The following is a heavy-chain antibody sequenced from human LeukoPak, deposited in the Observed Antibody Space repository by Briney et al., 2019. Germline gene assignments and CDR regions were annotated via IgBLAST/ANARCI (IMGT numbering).Heavy chain of an antibody. J-gene: IGHJ3*02. Sequence: SETLSLTCTVSGGSISSGSYCWSWIRQPAGKGLEWIGRIYTSGSTNYNPSLKSRVTISVDTSKNQFSLNLRSVTAADTAVYYCARGIAAASERAFDIWGQGTMVTVSS. CDR3: ARGIAAASERAFDI. D-gene: IGHD6-13*01. V-gene: IGHV4-61*02. CDR2: IYTSGST. CDR1: GGSISSGSYC.